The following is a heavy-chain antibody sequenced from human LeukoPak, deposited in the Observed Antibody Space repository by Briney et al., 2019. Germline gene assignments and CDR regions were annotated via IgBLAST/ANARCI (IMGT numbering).Heavy chain of an antibody. CDR2: INHSGST. J-gene: IGHJ4*02. V-gene: IGHV4-34*01. D-gene: IGHD5-24*01. CDR1: GGSFSGYY. Sequence: PSETLSLTCAVYGGSFSGYYWSWIRQPPGKGLEWIGEINHSGSTNFNPSLKSRVTISVDTSKNQFSLKLSSVTAADTAVYYCAKGRDRGDAYNPPWDYWGQGILVTVSS. CDR3: AKGRDRGDAYNPPWDY.